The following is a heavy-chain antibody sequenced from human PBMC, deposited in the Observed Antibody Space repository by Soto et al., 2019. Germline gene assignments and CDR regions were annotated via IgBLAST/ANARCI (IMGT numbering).Heavy chain of an antibody. CDR3: ARGRRITMVRGGPYYFDY. V-gene: IGHV4-34*01. CDR1: GGSFSGYY. J-gene: IGHJ4*02. CDR2: INHSGST. D-gene: IGHD3-10*01. Sequence: SETLSLTCAVYGGSFSGYYWSWIRQPPGKGLEWIGEINHSGSTNYNPSLKSRVTISVDTSKNQFSLKLSSVTAADTAVYYCARGRRITMVRGGPYYFDYWGQGTLVTVSS.